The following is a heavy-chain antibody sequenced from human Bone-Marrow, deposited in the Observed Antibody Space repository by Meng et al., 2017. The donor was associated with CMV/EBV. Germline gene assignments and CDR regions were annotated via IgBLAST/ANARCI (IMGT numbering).Heavy chain of an antibody. J-gene: IGHJ3*02. CDR1: GFTFSSYA. CDR2: ISYDGSNK. V-gene: IGHV3-30-3*01. D-gene: IGHD4/OR15-4a*01. CDR3: ARELTYPIGAFDI. Sequence: GESLKISCAASGFTFSSYAMHWVRQAPGKGLEWVAVISYDGSNKYYADSVKGRFTTSRDNSKNTLYLQMNSLRAEDTAVYYCARELTYPIGAFDIWGQGTMVTVSS.